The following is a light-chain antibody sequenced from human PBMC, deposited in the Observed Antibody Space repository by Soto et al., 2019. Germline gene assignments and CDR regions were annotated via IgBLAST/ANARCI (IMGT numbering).Light chain of an antibody. Sequence: EIVLTQSPGTLSLSPGERATLSCRASQSVNSNLAWYQQKPGQAPTLLIYGASTRATGFPARFSGSGSGTEFTLTISSLQSEDFAVYYCQQYNNWPRTFGQGTKVDIK. J-gene: IGKJ1*01. V-gene: IGKV3-15*01. CDR2: GAS. CDR1: QSVNSN. CDR3: QQYNNWPRT.